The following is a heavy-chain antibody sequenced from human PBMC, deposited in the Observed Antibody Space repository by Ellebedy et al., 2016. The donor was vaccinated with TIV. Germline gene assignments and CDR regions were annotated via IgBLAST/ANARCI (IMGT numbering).Heavy chain of an antibody. CDR3: ARDHLAEGSGTYSSWFDP. CDR1: GFTFSLYE. D-gene: IGHD3-10*01. Sequence: PGGSLRLSCVASGFTFSLYEMNWVRQAPGKGLEWLSYISSGGTTEKYADPVKGRFTIPRENAKNSLYLQMNSLRAEDTAVYYCARDHLAEGSGTYSSWFDPWGQGTLVTVSS. J-gene: IGHJ5*02. V-gene: IGHV3-48*03. CDR2: ISSGGTTE.